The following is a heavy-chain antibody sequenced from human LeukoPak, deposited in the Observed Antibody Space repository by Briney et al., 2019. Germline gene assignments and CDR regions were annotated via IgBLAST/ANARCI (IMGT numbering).Heavy chain of an antibody. D-gene: IGHD5-18*01. CDR2: IDPGDTDT. J-gene: IGHJ5*02. Sequence: KPGESLKISWKASEYSFTTHSIGWVRQIPGKGLEWMGIIDPGDTDTRYTTSFQGQVTSSADKSITTAYLQWSSLKASDTAMYYCARHHGSPDTPMASNWFDPWGQGTLVTVSS. CDR3: ARHHGSPDTPMASNWFDP. CDR1: EYSFTTHS. V-gene: IGHV5-51*01.